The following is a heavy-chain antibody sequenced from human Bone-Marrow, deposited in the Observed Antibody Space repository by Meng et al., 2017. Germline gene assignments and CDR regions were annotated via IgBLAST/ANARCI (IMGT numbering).Heavy chain of an antibody. CDR1: GFTFSSYE. Sequence: GESLKISCAASGFTFSSYEMNWVRQAPGKGLEWVSYISSSGSTIYYADSVKGRFTISRDNAKNSLYLQMNSLRAEDTAVYYCARDFSPIPPNYYDSSGYSEPFDYWGQGTLVTVSS. J-gene: IGHJ4*02. CDR2: ISSSGSTI. CDR3: ARDFSPIPPNYYDSSGYSEPFDY. V-gene: IGHV3-48*03. D-gene: IGHD3-22*01.